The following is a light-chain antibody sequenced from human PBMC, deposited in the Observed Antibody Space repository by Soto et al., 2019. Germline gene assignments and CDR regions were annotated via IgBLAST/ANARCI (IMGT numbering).Light chain of an antibody. J-gene: IGLJ1*01. V-gene: IGLV2-18*02. CDR1: SSDVGSYNR. Sequence: QSVLTRPPPVSRSPGQSVAVSCTGTSSDVGSYNRVSWYQQPPGAAPKLMIYEVSNRPSGVPDRFSGSKSGNTASLTISGLQAEDEADYYCNSYTGSSTYVFGTGTKVTVL. CDR3: NSYTGSSTYV. CDR2: EVS.